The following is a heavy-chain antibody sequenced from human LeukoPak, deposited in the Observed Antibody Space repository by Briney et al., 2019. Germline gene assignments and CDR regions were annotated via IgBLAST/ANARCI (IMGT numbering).Heavy chain of an antibody. V-gene: IGHV3-72*01. CDR2: IRKEAHSYST. CDR3: ARVAARRVSYLDYYYMDV. Sequence: PGGSLRLSCAASGFSFSTYWLSWVRQAPGKGLEWVGRIRKEAHSYSTEYAASVKGRFSISRDDSKNSLYLQMNSLKTEDTAVYYCARVAARRVSYLDYYYMDVWGKGTTVTVSS. D-gene: IGHD6-6*01. J-gene: IGHJ6*03. CDR1: GFSFSTYW.